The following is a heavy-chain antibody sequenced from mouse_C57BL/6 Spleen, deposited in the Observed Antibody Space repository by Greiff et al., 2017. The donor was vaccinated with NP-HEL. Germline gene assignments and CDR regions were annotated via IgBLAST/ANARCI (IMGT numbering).Heavy chain of an antibody. J-gene: IGHJ2*01. Sequence: DVQLQESGAELVRPGASVKLSCTASGFNIKDDYMHWVKQRPEQGLEWIGWIDPENGDTEYASKFQGKATITADTSSNTAYLQLSSLTSEDTAVYYCTTHYFDYWGQGTTLTVSS. V-gene: IGHV14-4*01. CDR2: IDPENGDT. CDR3: TTHYFDY. CDR1: GFNIKDDY.